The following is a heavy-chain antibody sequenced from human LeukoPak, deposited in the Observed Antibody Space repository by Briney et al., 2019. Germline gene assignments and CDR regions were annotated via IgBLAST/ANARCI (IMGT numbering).Heavy chain of an antibody. V-gene: IGHV3-23*01. J-gene: IGHJ4*02. CDR1: AFPFSTYV. CDR3: AKGGLTTPLHY. CDR2: ISGDGART. D-gene: IGHD1-14*01. Sequence: GGSLRLSCAASAFPFSTYVMSWVRQAPGGGLEWISSISGDGARTYYTNSVKSRLTISRDNPKNTLFLQVNSLRVEDTAVYYCAKGGLTTPLHYWGQGTLVTVSS.